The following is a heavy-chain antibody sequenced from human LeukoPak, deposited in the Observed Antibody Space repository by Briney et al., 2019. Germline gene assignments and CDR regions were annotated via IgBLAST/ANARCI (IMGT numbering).Heavy chain of an antibody. CDR2: MNPNSGNT. CDR1: GYTFTSYD. V-gene: IGHV1-8*01. J-gene: IGHJ4*02. D-gene: IGHD6-6*01. CDR3: ARGVIAARPRRRRSGFDY. Sequence: APVKVSCKASGYTFTSYDINWVRQATGQGLEWMGWMNPNSGNTGYAQKFQGRVTMTRNTSISTAYMELSSLRSEDAAVYYCARGVIAARPRRRRSGFDYWGQGTLVTVSS.